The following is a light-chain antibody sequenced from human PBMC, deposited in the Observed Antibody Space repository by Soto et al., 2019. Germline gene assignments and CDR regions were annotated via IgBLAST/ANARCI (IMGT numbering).Light chain of an antibody. V-gene: IGKV2-28*01. J-gene: IGKJ1*01. CDR2: LGS. CDR3: MQALQSPRT. Sequence: DILMTQSPISLPVTPGEPASISCGSSRGLLHSTGKNYLDWFLQKPGQSPKLLIYLGSNRASGVPDRFSGSGSGTNVTLRISRVEAEDVGVYCCMQALQSPRTFGRGTKVEIK. CDR1: RGLLHSTGKNY.